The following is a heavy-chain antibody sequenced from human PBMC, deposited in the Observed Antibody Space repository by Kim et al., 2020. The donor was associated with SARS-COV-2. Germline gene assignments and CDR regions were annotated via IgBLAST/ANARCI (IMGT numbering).Heavy chain of an antibody. Sequence: GGSLRLSCAASGFTFSSYGMHWVRQAPGKGLEWVAVISYDGSNKYYADSVKGRFTISRDNSKNTLYLQMNSLRAEDTAVYYCAKVGEEEWLLRKNYYYY. J-gene: IGHJ6*01. D-gene: IGHD3-3*01. CDR2: ISYDGSNK. V-gene: IGHV3-30*18. CDR3: AKVGEEEWLLRKNYYYY. CDR1: GFTFSSYG.